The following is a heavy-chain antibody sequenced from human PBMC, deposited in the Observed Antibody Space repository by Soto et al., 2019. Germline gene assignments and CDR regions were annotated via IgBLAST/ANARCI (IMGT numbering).Heavy chain of an antibody. CDR3: ARLGAYYQSLDP. J-gene: IGHJ5*02. CDR1: GGSISSSSYY. CDR2: IYYSGST. V-gene: IGHV4-39*01. Sequence: PSETLSLTCTVSGGSISSSSYYWGWIRQPPGKGLEWIGSIYYSGSTYYNPSLKSRVTISVDTSKNQFSLKLSSVTAADTAVYYCARLGAYYQSLDPRGQGTVVTVS. D-gene: IGHD2-21*01.